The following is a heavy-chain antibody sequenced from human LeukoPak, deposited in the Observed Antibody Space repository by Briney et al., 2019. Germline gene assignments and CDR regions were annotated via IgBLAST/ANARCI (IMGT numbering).Heavy chain of an antibody. V-gene: IGHV4-34*01. CDR2: INHSGST. D-gene: IGHD6-6*01. CDR3: ARIAARRGY. CDR1: GGSFSGYY. Sequence: SETLSLTCAVYGGSFSGYYWSWIRQPPGKGLEWIGEINHSGSTNYNPSLKSRVTISVDTSKNQFSLKLSSVTAADTAVYYCARIAARRGYWGQGTLVTVSS. J-gene: IGHJ4*02.